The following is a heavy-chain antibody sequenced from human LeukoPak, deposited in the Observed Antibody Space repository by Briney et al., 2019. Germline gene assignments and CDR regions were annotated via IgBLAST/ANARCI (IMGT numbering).Heavy chain of an antibody. V-gene: IGHV3-23*01. CDR2: FTGRGGST. CDR1: GFTFGNYG. J-gene: IGHJ4*02. Sequence: GGSLRLSCAASGFTFGNYGMTWVRQAPGKGLEWVSTFTGRGGSTYYADSVKGRFTISRDNSKNTLYLQMNSLRAEDTAVYYCAKEGGYGELSSYFDYWGQGTLVTVSS. D-gene: IGHD3-16*02. CDR3: AKEGGYGELSSYFDY.